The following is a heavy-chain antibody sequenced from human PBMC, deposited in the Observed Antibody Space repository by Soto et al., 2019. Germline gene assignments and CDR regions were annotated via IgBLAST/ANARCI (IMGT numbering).Heavy chain of an antibody. J-gene: IGHJ4*02. CDR1: GFTFSSYS. Sequence: GGSLRLSCAASGFTFSSYSMNWVRQAPGKGLEWVSSISSSSSYIYYADSVKGRFTISRDNAKNSLYLQMNSLRAEDTAVYYCARGGDIVVVPAANFDYWGQGTLVTVSS. CDR3: ARGGDIVVVPAANFDY. D-gene: IGHD2-2*01. V-gene: IGHV3-21*01. CDR2: ISSSSSYI.